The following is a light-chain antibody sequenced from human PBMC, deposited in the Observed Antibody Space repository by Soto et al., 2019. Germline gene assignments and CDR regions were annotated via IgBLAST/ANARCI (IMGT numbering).Light chain of an antibody. CDR3: QTWGTGIRV. CDR1: SGHSTYA. V-gene: IGLV4-69*01. J-gene: IGLJ2*01. CDR2: FNSDGSH. Sequence: QSVLTQSPSATASLGASVELTCTLSSGHSTYAIAWHQQQPEKGPRYLMKFNSDGSHSKGDGIPDRFSGSISGAERYLTISSLQSEDEADYYCQTWGTGIRVFGGGTKVTVL.